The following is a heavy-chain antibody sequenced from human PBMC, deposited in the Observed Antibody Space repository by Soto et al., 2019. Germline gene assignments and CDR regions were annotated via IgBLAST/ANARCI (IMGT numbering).Heavy chain of an antibody. D-gene: IGHD3-16*01. Sequence: SETLSLTCAIYGGSFSSHSRSWVRQPPGKGLEWIGEIHHDGIANYNPSLKSRVTISGDTSKTQFSLELTSLTAADTAVYYCATCDVGAIIQDYWAQGTLVTVSS. CDR1: GGSFSSHS. V-gene: IGHV4-34*01. CDR3: ATCDVGAIIQDY. J-gene: IGHJ4*02. CDR2: IHHDGIA.